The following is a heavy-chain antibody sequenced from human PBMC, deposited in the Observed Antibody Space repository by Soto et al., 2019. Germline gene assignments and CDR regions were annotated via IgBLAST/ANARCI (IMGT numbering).Heavy chain of an antibody. Sequence: SETLSLTCTVSGGSISSYYWSWIRQPAGKGLEWIGRIYFSGSTSYNPSLKSRVTISVDTSKNQFSLKLSSVTAADTAVYYCARDSSGYSGFDYWGQGTLVTVSS. V-gene: IGHV4-4*07. CDR3: ARDSSGYSGFDY. D-gene: IGHD3-22*01. CDR1: GGSISSYY. CDR2: IYFSGST. J-gene: IGHJ4*02.